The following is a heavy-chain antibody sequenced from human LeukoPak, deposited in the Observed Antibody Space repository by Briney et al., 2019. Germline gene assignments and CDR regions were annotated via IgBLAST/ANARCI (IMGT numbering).Heavy chain of an antibody. CDR2: IYYSGST. V-gene: IGHV4-39*07. D-gene: IGHD6-13*01. CDR1: GGSISSSSYY. CDR3: ARAYSSGWYWNWFDP. Sequence: SETLSLTCTVSGGSISSSSYYWGWIRQPPGKGLEWIGSIYYSGSTNYNPSLKSRVTISVDTSKNQFSLKLSSVTAADTALYYCARAYSSGWYWNWFDPWGQGTLVTVSS. J-gene: IGHJ5*02.